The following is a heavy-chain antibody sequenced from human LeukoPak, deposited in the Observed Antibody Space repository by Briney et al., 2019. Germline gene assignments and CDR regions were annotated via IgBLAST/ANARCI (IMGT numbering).Heavy chain of an antibody. J-gene: IGHJ4*02. D-gene: IGHD5-12*01. CDR2: INHSGST. Sequence: PSETLSLTCAVYGGSFSGYYWSWIRQPPGKGLEWIGEINHSGSTNYNPSLKSRVTISVDTSKNQFSLKLSPVTAADTAVYYCARITSGYDFDYWGQGTLVTVSS. CDR1: GGSFSGYY. V-gene: IGHV4-34*01. CDR3: ARITSGYDFDY.